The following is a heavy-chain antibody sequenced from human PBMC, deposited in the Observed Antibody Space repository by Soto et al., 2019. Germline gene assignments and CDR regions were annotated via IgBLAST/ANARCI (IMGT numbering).Heavy chain of an antibody. CDR1: GFTFSGSA. CDR2: IRSKANSYAT. V-gene: IGHV3-73*01. Sequence: HPGGSLRLSCAASGFTFSGSAMHWVRQASGKGLEWVGRIRSKANSYATAYAASVKGRFTISRDNSKNTLYLQMNSLRAEDTAVYYCAKDASAWDILTGNPSPGYWGQGTLITVSS. CDR3: AKDASAWDILTGNPSPGY. D-gene: IGHD3-9*01. J-gene: IGHJ4*02.